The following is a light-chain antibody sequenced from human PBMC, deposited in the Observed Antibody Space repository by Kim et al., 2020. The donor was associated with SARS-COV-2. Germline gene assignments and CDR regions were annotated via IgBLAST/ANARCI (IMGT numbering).Light chain of an antibody. CDR2: WAS. J-gene: IGKJ5*01. V-gene: IGKV4-1*01. CDR1: QSVLYSSNNKNY. CDR3: QQYYSIPIT. Sequence: IVMTQSPESLAVSLGERATINCKSSQSVLYSSNNKNYLSWYQQKPGQPPKLLIYWASTRESGVPDRFSGAGSGTDFTLTISSLQAEDVAVYYCQQYYSIPITFGQGTRLEIK.